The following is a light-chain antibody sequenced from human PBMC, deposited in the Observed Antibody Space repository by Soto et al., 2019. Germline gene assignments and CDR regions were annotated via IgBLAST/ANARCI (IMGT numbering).Light chain of an antibody. V-gene: IGKV3-20*01. CDR2: GAS. CDR3: QHYGSSMYP. Sequence: EVVLTQSPGTLSLSPGEGATLSCRASHNISSTYLAWYQQKPGQAPRLLIYGASSRPTGIPDRFSGSGSGTDFTLTVSRLEPEDFAVFYCQHYGSSMYPFGQGTRLDIK. J-gene: IGKJ2*01. CDR1: HNISSTY.